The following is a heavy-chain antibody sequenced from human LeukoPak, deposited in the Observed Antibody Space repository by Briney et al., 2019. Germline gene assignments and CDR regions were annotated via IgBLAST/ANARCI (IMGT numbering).Heavy chain of an antibody. J-gene: IGHJ4*02. CDR3: ARVPGIVGATRAYDY. CDR2: INHSGST. CDR1: GGSFSGYY. Sequence: SETLSLTCAVYGGSFSGYYWSWIRQPPGKGLEWIGEINHSGSTNYNPSLKSRVTISVDTSKNQFSLKLSSVTAADTAVYYCARVPGIVGATRAYDYWGQGTLVTVSS. D-gene: IGHD1-26*01. V-gene: IGHV4-34*01.